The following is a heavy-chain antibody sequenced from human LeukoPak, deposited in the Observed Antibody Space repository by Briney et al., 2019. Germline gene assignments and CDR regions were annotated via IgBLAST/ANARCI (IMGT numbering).Heavy chain of an antibody. V-gene: IGHV4-34*01. J-gene: IGHJ3*02. CDR3: ARGSDVAFDI. CDR1: GGSFSGYY. CDR2: INHSGST. Sequence: SETLSLTCAVHGGSFSGYYWSWIRQPPGKGLEWIGEINHSGSTNYNPSLKSRVTISVDTSKNQFSLKPSSVTAADTAVYYCARGSDVAFDIWGQGTMVTVSS.